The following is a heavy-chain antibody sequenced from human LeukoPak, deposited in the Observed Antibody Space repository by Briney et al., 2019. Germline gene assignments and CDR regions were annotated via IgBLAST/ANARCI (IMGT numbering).Heavy chain of an antibody. CDR1: GFTFSSYG. V-gene: IGHV3-30*02. Sequence: GGSLRLSCAASGFTFSSYGMHWVRQAPGKGLEWVAFIRYDGSNKYYADSVKGRFTISRDNSKNTLYLQMNSLRAEDTAVYYCAKDEVADFWSGYYCVYWGQGTLVTVSS. CDR3: AKDEVADFWSGYYCVY. CDR2: IRYDGSNK. D-gene: IGHD3-3*01. J-gene: IGHJ4*02.